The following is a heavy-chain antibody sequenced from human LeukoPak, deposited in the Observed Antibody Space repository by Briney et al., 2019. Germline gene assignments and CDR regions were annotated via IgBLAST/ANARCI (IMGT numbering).Heavy chain of an antibody. CDR3: ARDFSGSWTIDY. CDR2: ISHDGSNQ. Sequence: LSLTCTVSGGSISSSSYYWGWVRQAPGKGLEWVAAISHDGSNQYYADSVKGRFTISRNSSKNTLYLQMNSLRTEDTAVYYCARDFSGSWTIDYWGQGSLVTVSS. D-gene: IGHD6-13*01. V-gene: IGHV3-30-3*01. J-gene: IGHJ4*02. CDR1: GGSISSSSYY.